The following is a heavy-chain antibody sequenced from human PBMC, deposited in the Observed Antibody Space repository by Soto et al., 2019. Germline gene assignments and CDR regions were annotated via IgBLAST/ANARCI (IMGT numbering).Heavy chain of an antibody. CDR2: IKSKTDGGTT. Sequence: SLRLSCAASGFTFSNAWMSWVRQAPGKGLEWVGRIKSKTDGGTTDYAAPVKGRFTISRDDSKNTLYLQMNSLKTEDTAVYYCTTDGLQWELLGRVYWGQGTLVTVSS. CDR3: TTDGLQWELLGRVY. J-gene: IGHJ4*02. D-gene: IGHD1-26*01. CDR1: GFTFSNAW. V-gene: IGHV3-15*01.